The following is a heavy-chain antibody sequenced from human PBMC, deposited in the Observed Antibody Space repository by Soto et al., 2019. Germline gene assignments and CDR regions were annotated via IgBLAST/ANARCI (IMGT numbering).Heavy chain of an antibody. CDR3: ARGDGYSSSSWAFDY. Sequence: GESLKISCKGSGYSFTSCWIGWVRQMPGKGLEWMGIIYPGDSDTRYSPSFQGQVTISADKSISTAYLQWSSLEASDTAMYYCARGDGYSSSSWAFDYWGQGTLVTVSS. CDR2: IYPGDSDT. D-gene: IGHD6-6*01. J-gene: IGHJ4*02. V-gene: IGHV5-51*01. CDR1: GYSFTSCW.